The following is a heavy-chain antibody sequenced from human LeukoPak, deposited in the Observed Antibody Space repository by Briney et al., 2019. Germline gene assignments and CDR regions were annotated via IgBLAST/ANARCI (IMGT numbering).Heavy chain of an antibody. J-gene: IGHJ4*02. CDR3: AKDHLTFTVTDYSSFDY. CDR1: GFTFSSYD. D-gene: IGHD4-17*01. V-gene: IGHV3-23*01. Sequence: GGSLRLSCAASGFTFSSYDMSWVRQAPGKGLEWVSAISASGGRTYYADSVKGRFTISRDNSKNTMYQQMNSLRAEDTAVYYCAKDHLTFTVTDYSSFDYWGQGVLVTVSS. CDR2: ISASGGRT.